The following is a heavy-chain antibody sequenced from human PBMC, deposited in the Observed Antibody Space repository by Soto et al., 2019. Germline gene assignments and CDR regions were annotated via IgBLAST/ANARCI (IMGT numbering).Heavy chain of an antibody. CDR2: INIDGST. CDR1: GFTFSRFA. J-gene: IGHJ4*02. V-gene: IGHV3-23*01. Sequence: EVQLLESGGGLVQPGGSLRLSCAASGFTFSRFAMTWVRQGPGKGPEWVSSINIDGSTYYADSAKGRFTISRDDSKNTLFLQMNSLRTEDAAIYDCAKNYYLDNWGQGTLITVSS. CDR3: AKNYYLDN.